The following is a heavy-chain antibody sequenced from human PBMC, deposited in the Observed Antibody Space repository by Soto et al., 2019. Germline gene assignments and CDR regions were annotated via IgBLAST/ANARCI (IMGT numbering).Heavy chain of an antibody. V-gene: IGHV4-39*01. CDR2: IHYSGST. Sequence: QLQLQESGPGMVKPSETLSLTCTVSGDSLTSTSYSWAWIRQPPGKGLEWIGTIHYSGSTYYNLSLRSRVTISIDTSKNQFSLKLSSVTAADTAVHYCARHELDGGGWRHFFDDWGQGALVFVSS. J-gene: IGHJ4*02. D-gene: IGHD6-19*01. CDR3: ARHELDGGGWRHFFDD. CDR1: GDSLTSTSYS.